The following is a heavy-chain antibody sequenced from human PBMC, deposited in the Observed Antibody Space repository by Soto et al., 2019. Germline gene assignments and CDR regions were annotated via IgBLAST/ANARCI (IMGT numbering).Heavy chain of an antibody. CDR1: GGSISSGGYY. Sequence: SETLSLTCPVSGGSISSGGYYWSWIRQHPGKGLEWIGYIYYSGSTYYNPSLKSRVTISVDTSKNQFSLKLSSVTAADTAVYYCARVVAAVAGTWTFWFDPWGQGTLVTVSS. CDR2: IYYSGST. J-gene: IGHJ5*02. V-gene: IGHV4-31*03. CDR3: ARVVAAVAGTWTFWFDP. D-gene: IGHD6-19*01.